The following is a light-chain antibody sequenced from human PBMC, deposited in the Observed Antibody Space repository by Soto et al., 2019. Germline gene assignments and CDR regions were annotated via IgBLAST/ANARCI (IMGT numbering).Light chain of an antibody. Sequence: LVLTQSPGTLSLSPGETATLSCRASQSVSNIYLGWYQQKPGQTPRLLIFDGSSRATGIPDRFSGSGSGTDFTLTISRLEPEDFAVYYCQQYGNSLSWTFGQWTK. CDR1: QSVSNIY. CDR2: DGS. CDR3: QQYGNSLSWT. J-gene: IGKJ1*01. V-gene: IGKV3-20*01.